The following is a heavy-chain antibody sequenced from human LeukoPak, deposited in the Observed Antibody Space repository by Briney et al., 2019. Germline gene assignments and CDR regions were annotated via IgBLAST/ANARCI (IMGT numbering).Heavy chain of an antibody. V-gene: IGHV1-8*01. CDR1: GCTFTSYD. D-gene: IGHD4-23*01. CDR3: ARWGRHYYGMDV. CDR2: MNPNSGNT. Sequence: ASVKVSSKASGCTFTSYDINWVRQATGQGLEWMGWMNPNSGNTGYAQKFQGRVTMTRNTSISTAYMELSSLRSEDTAVYYCARWGRHYYGMDVWGQGTTVTVSS. J-gene: IGHJ6*02.